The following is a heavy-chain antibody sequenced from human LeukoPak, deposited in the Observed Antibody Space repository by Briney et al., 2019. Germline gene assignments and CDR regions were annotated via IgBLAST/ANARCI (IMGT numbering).Heavy chain of an antibody. J-gene: IGHJ4*02. Sequence: GASVKVSCKTSGYTFTGYYMHWVRQAPGQGLEWMGWINPNSGGTNYAQKFQGWVTMTRDTSISTAYMELSRLRSDDTAVYYCARAEWELRYHFDYWGQGTLVTVSS. CDR3: ARAEWELRYHFDY. CDR1: GYTFTGYY. CDR2: INPNSGGT. V-gene: IGHV1-2*04. D-gene: IGHD1-26*01.